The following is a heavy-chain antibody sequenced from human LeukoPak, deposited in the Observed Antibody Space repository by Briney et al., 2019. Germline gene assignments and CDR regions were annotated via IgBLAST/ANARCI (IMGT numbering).Heavy chain of an antibody. D-gene: IGHD4-17*01. V-gene: IGHV3-21*01. Sequence: PGGSLRLSCAASGFTVSSYSMNSVRQAPGKGLEWVSSISSSSSYIYYADSVKGRFTISRDNAKNSLYLQMNSLRAEDTAVYYCARDLPSGDYGMDFWGQGTTVTVSS. CDR2: ISSSSSYI. CDR3: ARDLPSGDYGMDF. J-gene: IGHJ6*02. CDR1: GFTVSSYS.